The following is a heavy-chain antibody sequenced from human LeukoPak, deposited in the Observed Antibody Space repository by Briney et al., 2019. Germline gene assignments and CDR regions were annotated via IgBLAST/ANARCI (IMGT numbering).Heavy chain of an antibody. V-gene: IGHV3-48*04. CDR2: IDSSSGTI. CDR1: GFTLSDYS. J-gene: IGHJ4*02. CDR3: ARRVPNQVITDYFDY. Sequence: GGSLRLSCAASGFTLSDYSMNWVRQAPGKGLQWISFIDSSSGTIFYAESVKGRFTISRDNAQNSLFLQMNSLRAEDTAVYYCARRVPNQVITDYFDYWGQGTLVTVSS. D-gene: IGHD3-16*01.